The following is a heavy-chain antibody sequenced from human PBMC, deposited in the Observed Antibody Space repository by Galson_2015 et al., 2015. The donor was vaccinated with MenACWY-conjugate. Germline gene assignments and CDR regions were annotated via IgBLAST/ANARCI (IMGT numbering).Heavy chain of an antibody. J-gene: IGHJ3*02. CDR2: IYWGDYK. D-gene: IGHD3-9*01. CDR1: GFTLSTSGVS. CDR3: AHGNFDILTGYYWFDAFDI. Sequence: PALVKPTQPLTLTCTFSGFTLSTSGVSVGWIRQPPGKALEWLALIYWGDYKRYSPALKSRLTFTNDTSKKQVVLTTTKMDPVDTATYFCAHGNFDILTGYYWFDAFDICGQGTMVIVSS. V-gene: IGHV2-5*02.